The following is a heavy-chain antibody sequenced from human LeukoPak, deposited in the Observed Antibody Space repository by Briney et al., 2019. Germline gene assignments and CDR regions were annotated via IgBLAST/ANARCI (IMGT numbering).Heavy chain of an antibody. D-gene: IGHD6-19*01. CDR2: ISGSGGST. V-gene: IGHV3-23*01. J-gene: IGHJ4*02. CDR1: GFTFSSYA. CDR3: AARGYSSGWYDY. Sequence: GGSLRLSCAASGFTFSSYAMSWVRQAPGKGLEWVSAISGSGGSTYYADSVKGRFTISRDNSKNTLYLQMNSLRAEDTAVYYCAARGYSSGWYDYWGQRTLVTVPS.